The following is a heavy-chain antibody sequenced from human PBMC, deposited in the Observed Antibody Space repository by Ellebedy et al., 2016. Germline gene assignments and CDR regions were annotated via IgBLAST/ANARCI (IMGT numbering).Heavy chain of an antibody. V-gene: IGHV3-23*01. CDR2: ISGSGGST. J-gene: IGHJ4*02. CDR3: AKADSSGWGFDY. CDR1: GFTFSSYA. D-gene: IGHD6-19*01. Sequence: GGSLRLSCAASGFTFSSYAMSWVRQAPGKGLEWVSTISGSGGSTYYADSVKGRFTISRDNSKNTLDLQMNSLRAEDTAVYYCAKADSSGWGFDYWGQGTLVTVSS.